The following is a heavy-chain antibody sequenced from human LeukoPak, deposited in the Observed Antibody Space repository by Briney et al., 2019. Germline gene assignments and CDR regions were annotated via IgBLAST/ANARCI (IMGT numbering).Heavy chain of an antibody. CDR3: ARAPYSSSWYPSWYFDY. CDR1: GGSISSGGYS. V-gene: IGHV4-30-2*01. Sequence: PSETLSLTCAVSGGSISSGGYSWSWIRQPPGKGLEWIGYIYHSGSTYHNPSLKSRVTISVDRSKNQFSLKLSSVTAADTAVYYCARAPYSSSWYPSWYFDYWGQGTLVTVSS. J-gene: IGHJ4*02. CDR2: IYHSGST. D-gene: IGHD6-13*01.